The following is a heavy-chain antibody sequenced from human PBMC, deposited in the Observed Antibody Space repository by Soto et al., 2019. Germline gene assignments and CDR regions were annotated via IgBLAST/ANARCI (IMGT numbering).Heavy chain of an antibody. CDR1: GYTFTSYA. CDR2: INAGNGNT. CDR3: ARDFSYYYGSGSYYTTFDY. D-gene: IGHD3-10*01. Sequence: QVQLVQSGAEVKKPGASVKVSCKASGYTFTSYAMHWVRQAPGQRLEWMGWINAGNGNTKYSQKFQGRVTITEDTAASTDYMELSSLRSEDTAVYYCARDFSYYYGSGSYYTTFDYWGQGTLVTVSS. J-gene: IGHJ4*02. V-gene: IGHV1-3*01.